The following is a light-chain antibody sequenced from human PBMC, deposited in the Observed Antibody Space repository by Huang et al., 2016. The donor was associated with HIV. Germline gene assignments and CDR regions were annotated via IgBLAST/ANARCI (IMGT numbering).Light chain of an antibody. J-gene: IGKJ5*01. CDR2: GAS. CDR3: QQYNNWPPSIT. CDR1: QSITHS. V-gene: IGKV3-15*01. Sequence: IVMTQSPATLSVSPGERATLSCRASQSITHSLAWYQQKSGQAPRLLIYGASTRATGIPARFSGSGSWTAFTLTIDSLQSEDFALYYCQQYNNWPPSITFGQGTRLEI.